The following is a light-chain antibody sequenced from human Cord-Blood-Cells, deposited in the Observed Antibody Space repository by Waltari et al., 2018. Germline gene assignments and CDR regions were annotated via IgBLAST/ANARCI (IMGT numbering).Light chain of an antibody. CDR3: QQSYSTPGT. V-gene: IGKV1-39*01. CDR2: AAS. J-gene: IGKJ1*01. CDR1: QSISSY. Sequence: DIQMTQSPSSLSASVGERVTITCRASQSISSYLNWYQQKPGKAPKLLIYAASSLQSGVPSRFSGSGSGTDFTLTISSLQPEDFATCYCQQSYSTPGTFGQGTKVEIK.